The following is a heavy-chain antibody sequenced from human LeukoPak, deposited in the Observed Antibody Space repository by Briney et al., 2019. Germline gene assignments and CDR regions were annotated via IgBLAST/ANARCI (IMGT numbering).Heavy chain of an antibody. J-gene: IGHJ4*02. CDR1: GYTLTELS. CDR3: ATGTVYSMVRGVRYGPIDY. Sequence: GASVKVSCRVSGYTLTELSMHWVRQAPGKGPEWMGGSDPEDDETIYAQKFQGRVTMTEDTSTDTAYMELRSLRSEDTAVYYCATGTVYSMVRGVRYGPIDYWGQGTLVTVSS. D-gene: IGHD3-10*01. V-gene: IGHV1-24*01. CDR2: SDPEDDET.